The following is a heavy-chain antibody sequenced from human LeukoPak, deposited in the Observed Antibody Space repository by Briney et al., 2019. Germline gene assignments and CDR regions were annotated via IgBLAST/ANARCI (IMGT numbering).Heavy chain of an antibody. CDR1: GFTFSKYW. D-gene: IGHD3-10*01. V-gene: IGHV3-7*05. Sequence: PGGSLRLSCAASGFTFSKYWMSWVRQAPGKGLEWVANIRQGGSEKYYVDSVKGRFINSRDNAKNLLYLQMNSLRAEDTAVYYCATERGNYFEYWGQGTLVTVSS. J-gene: IGHJ4*02. CDR2: IRQGGSEK. CDR3: ATERGNYFEY.